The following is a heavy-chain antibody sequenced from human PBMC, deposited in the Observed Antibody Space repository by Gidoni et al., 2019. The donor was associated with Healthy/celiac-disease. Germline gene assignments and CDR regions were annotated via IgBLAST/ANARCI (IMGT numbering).Heavy chain of an antibody. D-gene: IGHD3-22*01. CDR3: AKYDYYDSSGYFV. Sequence: QLQPQESGPGLVKPSETLSLTCTVSGGSISSSSYYWGWIRQPPGKGLEWIGSIYYSGSTYYNPSLKSRVTISVDTSKNQFSLKLSSVTAADTAVYYCAKYDYYDSSGYFVWGQGTLVTVSS. J-gene: IGHJ4*02. CDR1: GGSISSSSYY. CDR2: IYYSGST. V-gene: IGHV4-39*01.